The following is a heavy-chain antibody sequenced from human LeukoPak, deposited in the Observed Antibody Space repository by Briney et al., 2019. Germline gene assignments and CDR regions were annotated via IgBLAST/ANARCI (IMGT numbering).Heavy chain of an antibody. D-gene: IGHD5-18*01. J-gene: IGHJ6*03. CDR2: IYYSGST. CDR1: GGSISSSSYY. CDR3: AREEGGRYSYSRYYMDV. V-gene: IGHV4-39*02. Sequence: SETLSLTCTVSGGSISSSSYYWGWIRQPPGKGLEWIGSIYYSGSTYYNPSLKSRVTISVDTSKNQFSLKLSSVTAADTAVYYCAREEGGRYSYSRYYMDVWGKGTTVTISS.